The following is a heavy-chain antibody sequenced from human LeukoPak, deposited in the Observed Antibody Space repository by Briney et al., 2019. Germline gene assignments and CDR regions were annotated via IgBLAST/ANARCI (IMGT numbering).Heavy chain of an antibody. V-gene: IGHV4-34*01. CDR2: INHSGST. D-gene: IGHD5-18*01. J-gene: IGHJ4*02. Sequence: SETLSLTCAVSGGSFSGYYWSWIRQPPGKGLEWIGEINHSGSTNYNPSLKSRVTISVDTSKNQFSLKLSSVTAADTAVYYCARRGYSYGVFDYGGQGTLGTVSA. CDR3: ARRGYSYGVFDY. CDR1: GGSFSGYY.